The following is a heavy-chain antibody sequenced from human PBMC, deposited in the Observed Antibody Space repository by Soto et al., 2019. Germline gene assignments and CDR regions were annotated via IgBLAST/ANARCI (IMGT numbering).Heavy chain of an antibody. CDR2: MYYSGST. Sequence: QVQLQESGPGLVKPSETLSLTCSVSGDSINSYYWSWIRQPPGRGLEWIGYMYYSGSTNYNPSLKSRVTISVDTSKNHFSQKLSSVTAADTAVYYCARDRTHYDSSGYYYGMDVVGQGTTVTVSS. J-gene: IGHJ6*02. CDR1: GDSINSYY. CDR3: ARDRTHYDSSGYYYGMDV. D-gene: IGHD3-22*01. V-gene: IGHV4-59*01.